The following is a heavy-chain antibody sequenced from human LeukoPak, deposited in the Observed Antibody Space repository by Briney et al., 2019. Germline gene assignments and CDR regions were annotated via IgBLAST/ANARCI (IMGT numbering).Heavy chain of an antibody. D-gene: IGHD3-22*01. Sequence: GASVKVSCKASGGTFSSYAISWVRQAPGQGLEWMGGIIPIFGTANYAKKFQGRVTITADKSTSTAYMELSSLRSEDTAVYYCARAHSYYYDSSGYYSSSWFDPWGQGTLVTVSS. CDR1: GGTFSSYA. CDR3: ARAHSYYYDSSGYYSSSWFDP. J-gene: IGHJ5*02. V-gene: IGHV1-69*06. CDR2: IIPIFGTA.